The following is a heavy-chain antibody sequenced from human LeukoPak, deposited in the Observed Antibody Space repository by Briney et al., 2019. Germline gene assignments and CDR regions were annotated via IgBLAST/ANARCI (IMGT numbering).Heavy chain of an antibody. Sequence: SETLSLTCTVSGDSISSSSYSWGWIRQPPGKGLEWIGSIYYSGSTYYNPSLKSRVTISVDTSKNQFSLKLSSVTAADTAVYYCARQGRWTLYYFDYWGQGTLVTVSS. CDR3: ARQGRWTLYYFDY. D-gene: IGHD3/OR15-3a*01. J-gene: IGHJ4*02. CDR2: IYYSGST. CDR1: GDSISSSSYS. V-gene: IGHV4-39*01.